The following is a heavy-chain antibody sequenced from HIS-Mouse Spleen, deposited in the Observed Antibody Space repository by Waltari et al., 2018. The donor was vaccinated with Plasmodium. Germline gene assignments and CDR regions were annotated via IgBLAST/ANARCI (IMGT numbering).Heavy chain of an antibody. CDR1: GFTFSGSA. CDR3: AREAGSGGLYYFDY. CDR2: ISYDGSNN. Sequence: QLQLVESGGGVLQPGRSLRLSWAASGFTFSGSARHWVLMAPRKGLEWVAVISYDGSNNYYADSVKGRFTISRDNSKNTLYLQMNSLRAEDTAVYYCAREAGSGGLYYFDYWGQGTLVTVSS. J-gene: IGHJ4*02. D-gene: IGHD3-10*01. V-gene: IGHV3-30-3*01.